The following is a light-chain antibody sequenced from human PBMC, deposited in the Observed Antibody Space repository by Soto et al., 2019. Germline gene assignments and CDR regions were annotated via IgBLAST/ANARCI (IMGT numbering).Light chain of an antibody. CDR1: QSVSSTS. CDR2: HVS. CDR3: LQYGTSSLT. V-gene: IGKV3-20*01. Sequence: DIVLTQSPGTLYLSPGERAILSCRASQSVSSTSLAWYQQRPGQAPRLLIYHVSSRANGIPDRFSGSGSGTDFTITISTLEPEDFAVYYCLQYGTSSLTFGGGTRVEI. J-gene: IGKJ4*01.